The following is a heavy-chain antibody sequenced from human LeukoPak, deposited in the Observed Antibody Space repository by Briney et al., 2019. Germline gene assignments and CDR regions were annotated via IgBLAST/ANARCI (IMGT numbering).Heavy chain of an antibody. CDR3: AETNTQDWFDP. D-gene: IGHD2-8*01. CDR1: GDSISSTSYY. J-gene: IGHJ5*02. V-gene: IGHV4-39*07. CDR2: IYHSGET. Sequence: SETLSLTCRVSGDSISSTSYYWGWIRQPPGKGLEWIASIYHSGETFYNPSLESRVAISVDTSNNEVFLDLYSVTAADTAMYYCAETNTQDWFDPWGRGTLVTVSS.